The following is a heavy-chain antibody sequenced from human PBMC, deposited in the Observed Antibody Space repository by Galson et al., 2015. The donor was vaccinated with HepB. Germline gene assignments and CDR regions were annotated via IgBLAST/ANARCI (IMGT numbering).Heavy chain of an antibody. Sequence: PALVKPTQTLTLTCTFSGFSLSTSGMCVSWIRQPPGKALEWLALIDWDDDKYYSTSLKTRLTISKDTSKNQVVLTMTNMDPVDTATYYCARITRWFGELLIDYWGQGTLVTVSS. CDR2: IDWDDDK. D-gene: IGHD3-10*01. CDR1: GFSLSTSGMC. V-gene: IGHV2-70*01. CDR3: ARITRWFGELLIDY. J-gene: IGHJ4*02.